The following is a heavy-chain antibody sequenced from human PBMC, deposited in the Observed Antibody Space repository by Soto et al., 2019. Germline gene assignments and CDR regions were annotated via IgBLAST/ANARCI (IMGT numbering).Heavy chain of an antibody. V-gene: IGHV1-69*02. CDR3: ARVNRGSGSYYRSYYYYGMDV. J-gene: IGHJ6*02. D-gene: IGHD3-10*01. CDR1: GGTFSSYT. CDR2: IIPILGIA. Sequence: SVKVSCKASGGTFSSYTISWVRQAPGQGLEWMGRIIPILGIANYAQKFQGRVTITADKSTSTAYMELSSLRSEDTAVYYCARVNRGSGSYYRSYYYYGMDVWGQGTTVTVSS.